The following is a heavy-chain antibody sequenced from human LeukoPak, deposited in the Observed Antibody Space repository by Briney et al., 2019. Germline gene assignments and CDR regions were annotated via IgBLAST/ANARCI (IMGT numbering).Heavy chain of an antibody. D-gene: IGHD6-13*01. Sequence: GASVKVSCKASGGTFSYYAISWVRQAPGQGLEWMGRIIPILGITNYAQKFQGRVTITADESTSTAYMELSSLRSEDTAVYYCARGSLPGIAAAVTPHAFDIWGQGTMVTVSS. J-gene: IGHJ3*02. CDR3: ARGSLPGIAAAVTPHAFDI. V-gene: IGHV1-69*04. CDR2: IIPILGIT. CDR1: GGTFSYYA.